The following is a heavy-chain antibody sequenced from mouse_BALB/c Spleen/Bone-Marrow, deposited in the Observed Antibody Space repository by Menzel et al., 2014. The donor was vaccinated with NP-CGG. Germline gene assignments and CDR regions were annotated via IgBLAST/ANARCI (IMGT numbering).Heavy chain of an antibody. CDR1: GYSFSSYY. CDR2: IDPFNGGT. D-gene: IGHD1-1*01. CDR3: AREGIYYYGSGYFDV. Sequence: VQLQQPGPELMKPGASVKISCKVSGYSFSSYYMHWVKQSHGKSLEWIGYIDPFNGGTSYNQKFKGKATLTVDKSSSTAYMHLSSLTSEDSAVYYCAREGIYYYGSGYFDVWGAGTTVTVSS. V-gene: IGHV1S135*01. J-gene: IGHJ1*01.